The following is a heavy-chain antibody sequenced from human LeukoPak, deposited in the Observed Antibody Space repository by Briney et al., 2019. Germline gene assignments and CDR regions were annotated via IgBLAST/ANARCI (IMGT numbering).Heavy chain of an antibody. CDR1: GGSIISYY. Sequence: SETLSLTCSVSGGSIISYYWTWLPQPPGKGREWIGYVYDTNTTNYNPSLQSRVTISLVTSNYQFSLTLPSITAADTAVYFCARDLGMADFDYWGQGTLVA. CDR2: VYDTNTT. D-gene: IGHD6-13*01. J-gene: IGHJ4*02. V-gene: IGHV4-59*01. CDR3: ARDLGMADFDY.